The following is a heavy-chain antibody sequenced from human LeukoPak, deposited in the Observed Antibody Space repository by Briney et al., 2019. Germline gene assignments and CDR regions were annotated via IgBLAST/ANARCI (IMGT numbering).Heavy chain of an antibody. CDR1: GFTLSSYS. D-gene: IGHD4-17*01. CDR3: AKISHDYGDSADY. Sequence: GGSLRLSCAASGFTLSSYSMNWVRQAPGKGLEWVSSISTSSYDIYYADSVKGRFTISGDNAKNSLYLQMNSLRAEDTAMYYCAKISHDYGDSADYWGQGTLVTVSS. J-gene: IGHJ4*02. CDR2: ISTSSYDI. V-gene: IGHV3-21*01.